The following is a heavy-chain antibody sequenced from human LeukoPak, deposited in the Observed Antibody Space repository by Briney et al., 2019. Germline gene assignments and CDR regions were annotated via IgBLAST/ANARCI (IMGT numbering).Heavy chain of an antibody. CDR3: ARAPTHIVATIGFDP. Sequence: SVKLSCKASGGTFSSYAIIWVRQAPGQGLEWMGRIIPILGIANYAQKFQGRVTITADKSTSTAYMELSSLRSEDTAVYYCARAPTHIVATIGFDPWGQGTLVTVSS. J-gene: IGHJ5*02. D-gene: IGHD5-12*01. CDR2: IIPILGIA. CDR1: GGTFSSYA. V-gene: IGHV1-69*04.